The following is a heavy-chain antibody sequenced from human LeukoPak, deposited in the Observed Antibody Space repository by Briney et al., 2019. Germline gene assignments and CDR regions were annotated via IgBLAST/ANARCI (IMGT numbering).Heavy chain of an antibody. Sequence: GGSLRLSCAASGFTFSPYWMHWVRHAPGKGLVWVSQINGDGSSTNYADSVKGRFTISRDNARNTLYLQMNSLRADDTAVYYCARDRNYSPDYWGQGTLVTVSS. D-gene: IGHD1-7*01. V-gene: IGHV3-74*01. J-gene: IGHJ4*02. CDR3: ARDRNYSPDY. CDR1: GFTFSPYW. CDR2: INGDGSST.